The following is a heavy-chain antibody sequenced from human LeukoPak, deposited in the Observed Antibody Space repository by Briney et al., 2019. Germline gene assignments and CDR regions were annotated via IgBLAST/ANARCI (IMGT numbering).Heavy chain of an antibody. CDR3: AKEGGRSSSSWYWSYR. J-gene: IGHJ5*02. D-gene: IGHD6-13*01. CDR1: GFTFNNYA. Sequence: GGSLRLSCAASGFTFNNYAMTWVRQAPGKGLEWVSAISGSGDIIYYADSVKGRFTISRDNSKSTLYLQMHSLRAEDTAIYFCAKEGGRSSSSWYWSYRWGQGTLVTVSS. CDR2: ISGSGDII. V-gene: IGHV3-23*01.